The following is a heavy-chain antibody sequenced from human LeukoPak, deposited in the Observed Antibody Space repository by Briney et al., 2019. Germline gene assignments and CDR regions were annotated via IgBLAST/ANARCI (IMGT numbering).Heavy chain of an antibody. V-gene: IGHV4-39*01. CDR1: GGSISSSSYY. Sequence: HSETLSLTCTVSGGSISSSSYYWGCIRQPPGKGLEWIGSIYYSGSTYYNPSLKSRVTISLDTSKNQFSLKLSSVTAADTAVYYCARYGGYYFDYWGQGTLVTVSS. CDR2: IYYSGST. D-gene: IGHD3-16*01. CDR3: ARYGGYYFDY. J-gene: IGHJ4*02.